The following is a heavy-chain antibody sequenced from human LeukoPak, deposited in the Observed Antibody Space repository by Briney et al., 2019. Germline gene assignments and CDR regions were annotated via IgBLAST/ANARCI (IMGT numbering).Heavy chain of an antibody. V-gene: IGHV3-74*01. CDR2: INFDGSST. CDR1: GFTFSSYW. Sequence: GALILSCAASGFTFSSYWMHWVRQAPGKGLVWVSRINFDGSSTTYADSVRGRFTISRDNAKNTLYLQMNSLRAEDTAVYYCARDVPYHDTSEAFDIWGQGAMVTVSS. CDR3: ARDVPYHDTSEAFDI. D-gene: IGHD3-22*01. J-gene: IGHJ3*02.